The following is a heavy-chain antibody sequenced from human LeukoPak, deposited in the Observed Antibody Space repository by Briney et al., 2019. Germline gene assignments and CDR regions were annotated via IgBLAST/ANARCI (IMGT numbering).Heavy chain of an antibody. D-gene: IGHD6-19*01. CDR1: GFTFTSYW. V-gene: IGHV3-74*01. CDR2: INSDGSST. CDR3: ARVTSGWQLAPFDY. J-gene: IGHJ4*02. Sequence: GGSLRLSCAASGFTFTSYWMHWVRQAPGKGLVWVSRINSDGSSTNYADSVKGRFTISRDNAKNTLYLQMNSLRAEDTAVYCCARVTSGWQLAPFDYWGQGTLVTVSS.